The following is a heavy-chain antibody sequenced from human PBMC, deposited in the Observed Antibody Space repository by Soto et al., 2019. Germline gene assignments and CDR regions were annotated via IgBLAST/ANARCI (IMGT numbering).Heavy chain of an antibody. CDR1: GYTFSDYY. D-gene: IGHD3-10*01. CDR3: ARGPRTELWFPNVY. J-gene: IGHJ4*02. Sequence: ASLKVSCKASGYTFSDYYLHWLRQAPGQGLEWMGWISPKSGGTHYAPKFEGRVTLTTDTSISTAFMERSRLTSDDTAVYYCARGPRTELWFPNVYWGQGTLVTVSS. CDR2: ISPKSGGT. V-gene: IGHV1-2*02.